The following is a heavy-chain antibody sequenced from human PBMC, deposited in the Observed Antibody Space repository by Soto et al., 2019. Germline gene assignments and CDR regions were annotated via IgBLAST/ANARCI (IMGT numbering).Heavy chain of an antibody. J-gene: IGHJ4*02. V-gene: IGHV3-23*01. Sequence: EVQLLEYGGGLVQPGGSLRLSCAASGFTFSSYAMSWVRQAPGKGLEWVSSISGSGGSTYYADSVKGRFTISRDNSKNTLYLQMNSLRAEDTAVYYCAKDRLEPYDGDYWGQGTLVTVSS. D-gene: IGHD1-1*01. CDR1: GFTFSSYA. CDR3: AKDRLEPYDGDY. CDR2: ISGSGGST.